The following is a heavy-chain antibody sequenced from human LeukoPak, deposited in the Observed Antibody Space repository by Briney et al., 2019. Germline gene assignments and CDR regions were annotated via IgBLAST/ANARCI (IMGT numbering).Heavy chain of an antibody. V-gene: IGHV1-46*01. CDR1: VYTFTSCY. D-gene: IGHD4-23*01. J-gene: IGHJ5*02. CDR2: INTSGGST. Sequence: ASVKVSGKASVYTFTSCYMHWVRQAPGQGLEWMGIINTSGGSTTYAQKFQGRVSMTRDTSTSTVYLEVSSLRSEDTAVYYCARSQGGNTLWFDPWGQGTLVTVSS. CDR3: ARSQGGNTLWFDP.